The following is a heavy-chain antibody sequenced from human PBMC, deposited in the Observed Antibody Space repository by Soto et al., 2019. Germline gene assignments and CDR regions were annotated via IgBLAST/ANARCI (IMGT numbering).Heavy chain of an antibody. D-gene: IGHD3-16*01. Sequence: QVQLVQSGAEVKEPGASVKVSCKSSGYSFTNYGITWVRQAPGQGLELMGWISAYNGGTNYAQKFQDRVTLTTDTSTSTAFLELRSVRSDDTAVYYCARSDRDYAGSTAYWGQGTLVTVSS. CDR2: ISAYNGGT. CDR3: ARSDRDYAGSTAY. V-gene: IGHV1-18*01. J-gene: IGHJ4*02. CDR1: GYSFTNYG.